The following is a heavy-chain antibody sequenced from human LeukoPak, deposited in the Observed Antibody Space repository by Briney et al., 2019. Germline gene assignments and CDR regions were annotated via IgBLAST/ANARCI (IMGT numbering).Heavy chain of an antibody. CDR2: IKNNADGGTT. CDR3: ASHTGAGVAFRPFHI. V-gene: IGHV3-15*01. D-gene: IGHD2-8*01. CDR1: GFTFSNAW. J-gene: IGHJ3*02. Sequence: PGGSLRLSCAASGFTFSNAWMSWVRQAPGKGLEWVGRIKNNADGGTTDYAAPVKGRFTISRDDSKNTLYMQMDGLKTEDTALYYCASHTGAGVAFRPFHIWGQGTMVTVSS.